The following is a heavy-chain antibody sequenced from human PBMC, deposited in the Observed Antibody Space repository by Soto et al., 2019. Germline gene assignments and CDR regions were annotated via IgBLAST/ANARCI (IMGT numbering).Heavy chain of an antibody. CDR1: GGSFSGYY. CDR2: INHSGST. D-gene: IGHD3-3*01. CDR3: ARGETYDFWSGYYIANWFDP. Sequence: PSETLSLTCAVYGGSFSGYYWSWIRQPPGKGLEWIGEINHSGSTNYNPSLKSRVTISVDTSKNQFSLKLSSVTAADTAVYYCARGETYDFWSGYYIANWFDPWGQGTLVTVSS. V-gene: IGHV4-34*01. J-gene: IGHJ5*02.